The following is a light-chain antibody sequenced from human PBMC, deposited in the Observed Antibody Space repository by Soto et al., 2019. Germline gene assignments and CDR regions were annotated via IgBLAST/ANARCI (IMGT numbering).Light chain of an antibody. CDR2: GAS. J-gene: IGKJ4*01. CDR1: QSVSSSY. Sequence: DIVLTHSPGTLSLSPGERATLSCRASQSVSSSYLAWYQQKPGQAPRLLIYGASNRATGIPDRFSGSGSGTDFTLTISRLEPEDFAVYYCQQYDNSPLTFGGGTKVDI. V-gene: IGKV3-20*01. CDR3: QQYDNSPLT.